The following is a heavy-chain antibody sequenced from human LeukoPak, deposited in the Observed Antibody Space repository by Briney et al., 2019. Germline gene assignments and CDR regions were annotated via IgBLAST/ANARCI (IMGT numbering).Heavy chain of an antibody. CDR1: GFTFSSYA. V-gene: IGHV3-23*01. CDR2: ISGSGGST. Sequence: GGSLRLSCAASGFTFSSYAMSWVRQAPGKGLEWVSAISGSGGSTYYADSAKGRFTISRDNSKNTLYLQMNSLRAEDTAVYYCAKEEGGYSYGYEGRENFDYWGQGTLVTVSS. CDR3: AKEEGGYSYGYEGRENFDY. J-gene: IGHJ4*02. D-gene: IGHD5-18*01.